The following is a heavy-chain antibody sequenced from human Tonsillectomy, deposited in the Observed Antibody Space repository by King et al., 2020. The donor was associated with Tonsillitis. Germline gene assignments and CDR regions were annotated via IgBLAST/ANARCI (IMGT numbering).Heavy chain of an antibody. CDR3: ARGPYSIQGAARYRFDP. V-gene: IGHV1-2*02. D-gene: IGHD6-13*01. CDR1: VYTFAGYY. CDR2: INPNSGDT. J-gene: IGHJ5*02. Sequence: VQLVESGAEVKKPGASVKVSCKASVYTFAGYYMHWVRQAPGQGLEWMGWINPNSGDTNYAQKFQGRVNMTRDTSISTAYMEMSRLRSDDTAVYYCARGPYSIQGAARYRFDPWGQGTLVTVSS.